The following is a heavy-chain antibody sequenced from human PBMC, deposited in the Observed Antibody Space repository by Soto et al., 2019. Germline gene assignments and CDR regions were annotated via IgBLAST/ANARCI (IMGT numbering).Heavy chain of an antibody. CDR2: ISGSGLNK. CDR1: GFTFENFG. J-gene: IGHJ5*02. Sequence: AGSLKLSCAASGFTFENFGMSWVCQAPGKGLEWISSISGSGLNKYYADSVKGRFTISRGNSKNTVYLELSNLRAEDTAVYHCAKNQGVELVPLATVDWFDPWGQGSVVTVSS. V-gene: IGHV3-23*01. D-gene: IGHD1-26*01. CDR3: AKNQGVELVPLATVDWFDP.